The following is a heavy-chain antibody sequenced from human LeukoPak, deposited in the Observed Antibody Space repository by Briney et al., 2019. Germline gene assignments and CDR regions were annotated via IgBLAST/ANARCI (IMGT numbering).Heavy chain of an antibody. CDR2: IYPGDSDT. CDR1: GYSFTSYW. J-gene: IGHJ4*02. D-gene: IGHD3-22*01. Sequence: GESLKISCKGSGYSFTSYWIGWVRQMPRKGLEWMGIIYPGDSDTRYSPSFQGQVTISADKSINTAYLQWSSLKASDTAMYYCARRAGSYYESSGYYYFDYWGQGTLVTVSS. CDR3: ARRAGSYYESSGYYYFDY. V-gene: IGHV5-51*01.